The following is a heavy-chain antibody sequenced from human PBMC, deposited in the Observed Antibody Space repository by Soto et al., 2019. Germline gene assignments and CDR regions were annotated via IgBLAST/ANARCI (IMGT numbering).Heavy chain of an antibody. CDR2: ISAYNGNT. CDR1: GYTFTSYG. J-gene: IGHJ5*02. V-gene: IGHV1-18*01. D-gene: IGHD6-19*01. Sequence: QVQLVQSGAEVKKPGASVKVSCKASGYTFTSYGISWVRQAPGQGLEWMGWISAYNGNTNYAQKLQGRATMTTDTSTSTAYMELRSLRSDDTAVYYCARLWVSGWRTHNWFDPWGQGTLVTVSS. CDR3: ARLWVSGWRTHNWFDP.